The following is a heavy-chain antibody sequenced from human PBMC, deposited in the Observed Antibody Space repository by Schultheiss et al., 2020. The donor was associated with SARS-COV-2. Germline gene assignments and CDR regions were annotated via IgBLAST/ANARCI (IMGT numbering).Heavy chain of an antibody. V-gene: IGHV3-21*01. D-gene: IGHD3-16*01. Sequence: GGSLRLSCAASGFTFSSYSMNWVRQAPGKGLEWVSSISSSSSYIYYADSVKGRFTISRDNAKNSLYLQMNSLRAEDTAVYYCARDLFGGELPYYFDYWGQGTLVTVSS. CDR2: ISSSSSYI. CDR1: GFTFSSYS. CDR3: ARDLFGGELPYYFDY. J-gene: IGHJ4*02.